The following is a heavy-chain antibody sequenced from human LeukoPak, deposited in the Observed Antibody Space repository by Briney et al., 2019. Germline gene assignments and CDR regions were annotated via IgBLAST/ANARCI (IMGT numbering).Heavy chain of an antibody. D-gene: IGHD3-9*01. Sequence: GGSLSLSCAAAGFFFSNYAMSWVRQAPGQGQEWVSAIVGRGSSTYYADSVKGRFTISRDNSKNTLYLQLNRLRAEDTAVYYCAKWGDYDILTGYYDSDYWGQGTLVTVSS. J-gene: IGHJ4*02. V-gene: IGHV3-23*01. CDR1: GFFFSNYA. CDR2: IVGRGSST. CDR3: AKWGDYDILTGYYDSDY.